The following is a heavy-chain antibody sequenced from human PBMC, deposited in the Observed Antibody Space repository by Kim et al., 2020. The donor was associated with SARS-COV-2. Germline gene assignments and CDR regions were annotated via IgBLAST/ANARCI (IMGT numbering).Heavy chain of an antibody. D-gene: IGHD3-10*01. V-gene: IGHV3-30*03. CDR2: ISYDGSNK. J-gene: IGHJ4*02. Sequence: GGSLRLSCAASGFTFSSYGMHWVRQAPGKGLEWVAVISYDGSNKYYADSVKGRFTISRDNSKNTLYLQMNSLRAEDTAVYYCAIPGDPGFGFAGYFDYWGQGTLVTVSS. CDR1: GFTFSSYG. CDR3: AIPGDPGFGFAGYFDY.